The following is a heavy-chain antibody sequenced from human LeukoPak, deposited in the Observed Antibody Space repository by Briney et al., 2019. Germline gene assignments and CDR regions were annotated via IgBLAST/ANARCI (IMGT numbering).Heavy chain of an antibody. CDR1: GGSISGYY. CDR3: ARVRWSADRLGYLDY. J-gene: IGHJ4*02. D-gene: IGHD4-23*01. V-gene: IGHV4-59*01. Sequence: SETLSLTCSVSGGSISGYYWSWIRQPPGMGLECIGYIYYSGSTNYNPSLKSRVTISVDTSNNQFSLKLSSVTAADTAVYYCARVRWSADRLGYLDYWGQGTLVTVSS. CDR2: IYYSGST.